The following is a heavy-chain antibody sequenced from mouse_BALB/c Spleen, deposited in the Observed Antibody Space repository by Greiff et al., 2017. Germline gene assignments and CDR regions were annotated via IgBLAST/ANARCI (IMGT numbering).Heavy chain of an antibody. J-gene: IGHJ2*01. D-gene: IGHD1-1*01. CDR1: GYSITSDYA. CDR3: ANSPITTVVATGFDY. CDR2: ISYSGST. Sequence: DVKLQESGPGLVKPSQSLSLTCTVTGYSITSDYAWNWIRQFPGNKLEWMGYISYSGSTSYNPSLKSRISITRDTSKNQFFLQLNSVTTEDTATYYCANSPITTVVATGFDYWGQGTTLTVSS. V-gene: IGHV3-2*02.